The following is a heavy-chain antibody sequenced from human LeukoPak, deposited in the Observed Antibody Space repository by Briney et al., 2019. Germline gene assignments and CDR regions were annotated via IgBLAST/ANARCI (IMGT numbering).Heavy chain of an antibody. Sequence: SETLSLTCTVSGGSISSYYWSWIRQPPGKGLEWIGYIYCSGSTNYNPALKSRVTISVDTSKNQFSLKLSSVTAADTAVYYCARLAFFAGGPDYWGQGTLVTVSS. CDR2: IYCSGST. CDR1: GGSISSYY. V-gene: IGHV4-59*08. CDR3: ARLAFFAGGPDY. J-gene: IGHJ4*02. D-gene: IGHD3-10*01.